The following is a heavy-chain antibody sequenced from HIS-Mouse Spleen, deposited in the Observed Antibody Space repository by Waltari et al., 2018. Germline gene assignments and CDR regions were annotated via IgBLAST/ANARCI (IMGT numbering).Heavy chain of an antibody. Sequence: QVQLQESGPGLVKPSETLSLTCTVSGYSISSGYYWGWIRQPPGKGLDWIGSIYHRGRTYYNPSLKSRVTRSVDTSKNQFSLKLSSVTAADTAVYYCARDSWAYAIEYFQHWGQGTLVTVSS. CDR2: IYHRGRT. CDR3: ARDSWAYAIEYFQH. J-gene: IGHJ1*01. D-gene: IGHD2-8*01. CDR1: GYSISSGYY. V-gene: IGHV4-38-2*02.